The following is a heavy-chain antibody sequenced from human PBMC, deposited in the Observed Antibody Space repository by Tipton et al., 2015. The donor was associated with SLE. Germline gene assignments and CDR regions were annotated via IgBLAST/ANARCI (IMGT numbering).Heavy chain of an antibody. D-gene: IGHD3-10*01. CDR1: GGSISSHY. Sequence: TLSLTCTVSGGSISSHYWSWIRQPPGKGLEWIGYIYYSGSTNYNPSLKSRVTISVDTSKNQFSLKLSSVTAEDTAVYYCAKSPGGSGSQRDVWGKGTTVTVSS. CDR2: IYYSGST. CDR3: AKSPGGSGSQRDV. J-gene: IGHJ6*04. V-gene: IGHV4-59*11.